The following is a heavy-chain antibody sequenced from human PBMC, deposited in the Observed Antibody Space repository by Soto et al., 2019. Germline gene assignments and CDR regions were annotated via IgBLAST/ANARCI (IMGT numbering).Heavy chain of an antibody. CDR3: ARVRVPAAIYYYGMDV. J-gene: IGHJ6*02. V-gene: IGHV3-21*01. CDR1: GFTFSTYN. CDR2: MSSSSSYL. Sequence: SAGSLRLSCTASGFTFSTYNMNWFRQAPWQVLEWVSSMSSSSSYLYYADSVKGRFTISRDNAKNSLYLQMNSLRTEDTAVFYCARVRVPAAIYYYGMDVWGQGTTVTVSS. D-gene: IGHD2-2*02.